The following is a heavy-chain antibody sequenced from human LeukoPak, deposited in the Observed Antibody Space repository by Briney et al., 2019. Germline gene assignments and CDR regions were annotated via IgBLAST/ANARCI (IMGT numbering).Heavy chain of an antibody. D-gene: IGHD1-14*01. CDR1: GYTLTDYY. CDR2: INPNTGDT. J-gene: IGHJ3*02. CDR3: ARPSGTMTASRPGPFDI. Sequence: ASVKVSCKASGYTLTDYYMHWARQAPGQGLEWMGWINPNTGDTSYAQRFQGRLTMTRDASISTAYLELSGLRSDDTAVYYCARPSGTMTASRPGPFDIWGQGTMVTVSS. V-gene: IGHV1-2*02.